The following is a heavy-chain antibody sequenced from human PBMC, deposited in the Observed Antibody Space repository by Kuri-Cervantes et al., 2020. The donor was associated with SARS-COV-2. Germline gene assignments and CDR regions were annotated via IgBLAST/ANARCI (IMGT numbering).Heavy chain of an antibody. V-gene: IGHV1-2*02. Sequence: ASVKVSCKVSGYTLTELSMHWVRQAPGQGLEWMGWINPNSGGTNYAQKFQGRVTMTRDTSISTAYMELSRLRSDDTAVYYCAREPTVNRRVSVPKPKSDDYWGQGTLVTVSS. D-gene: IGHD3-16*01. CDR1: GYTLTELS. J-gene: IGHJ4*02. CDR2: INPNSGGT. CDR3: AREPTVNRRVSVPKPKSDDY.